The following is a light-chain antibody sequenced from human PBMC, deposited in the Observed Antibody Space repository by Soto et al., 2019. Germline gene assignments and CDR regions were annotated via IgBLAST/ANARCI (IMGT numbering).Light chain of an antibody. J-gene: IGKJ4*02. CDR2: DAS. CDR3: QQWGSFSPTT. V-gene: IGKV1-5*01. CDR1: RSISNC. Sequence: DIQMTQSPSTLSASVGDRVTITCRASRSISNCLAWYQQRPGIAPKLLIFDASILQSGVRSRFSGSGAGTEFTISVSTLQTDDFAPYDCQQWGSFSPTTFGGGTKVVI.